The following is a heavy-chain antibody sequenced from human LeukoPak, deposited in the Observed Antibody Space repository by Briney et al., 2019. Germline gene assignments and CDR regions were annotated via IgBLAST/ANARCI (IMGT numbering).Heavy chain of an antibody. CDR1: GCTFSSYA. D-gene: IGHD3-22*01. CDR2: IIPIFGTA. J-gene: IGHJ3*02. V-gene: IGHV1-69*13. CDR3: ARDLGYYDSSGYYSYDAFDI. Sequence: GASVKVSCKASGCTFSSYAISWVRQAPGQGLEWIGGIIPIFGTANYAQKFQGRVTITADESTSTAYMELSSLRSEDTAVYYCARDLGYYDSSGYYSYDAFDIWGQGTMVTVSS.